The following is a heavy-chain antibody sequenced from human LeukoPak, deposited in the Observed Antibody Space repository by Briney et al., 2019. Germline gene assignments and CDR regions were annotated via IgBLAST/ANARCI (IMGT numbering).Heavy chain of an antibody. V-gene: IGHV4-59*01. CDR1: GGSISGYF. CDR3: ARHADIAAYREGLDV. Sequence: SETLSLTCTVSGGSISGYFWSWIRQPPGEGLEWIGYIYYRGNTIYNLSLKSRATISADTSKNLFSLELTSVTAADTAVYYCARHADIAAYREGLDVWGKGTTVTVSS. CDR2: IYYRGNT. D-gene: IGHD2-15*01. J-gene: IGHJ6*04.